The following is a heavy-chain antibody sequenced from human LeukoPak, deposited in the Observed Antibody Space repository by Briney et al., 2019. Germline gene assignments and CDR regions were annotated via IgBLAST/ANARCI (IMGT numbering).Heavy chain of an antibody. V-gene: IGHV4-59*08. CDR3: ARHRAAWGLWA. CDR1: GGSISSYY. Sequence: SETLSLTCTVSGGSISSYYWSWIRQPPGKGLEWIGYIYYSGSTNYNPSLKSRVTISVDTSNNQFSLKLGSVTAADTAVYYCARHRAAWGLWAWGQGTLVTVSS. J-gene: IGHJ5*02. CDR2: IYYSGST. D-gene: IGHD3-10*01.